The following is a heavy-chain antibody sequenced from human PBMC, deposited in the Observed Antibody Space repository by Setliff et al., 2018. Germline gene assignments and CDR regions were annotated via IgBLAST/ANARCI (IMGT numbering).Heavy chain of an antibody. V-gene: IGHV4-39*02. CDR1: GDSISNTGYY. CDR2: IYNSGTT. D-gene: IGHD4-4*01. CDR3: AGRDYSRGDS. Sequence: SETLSLTCIVAGDSISNTGYYWGWIRQPPGKGLEWIGRIYNSGTTNYNPSLKSRVTISADTSNNSFSLNLFSVTAADTAVYYCAGRDYSRGDSWGHGTLVTVSS. J-gene: IGHJ5*01.